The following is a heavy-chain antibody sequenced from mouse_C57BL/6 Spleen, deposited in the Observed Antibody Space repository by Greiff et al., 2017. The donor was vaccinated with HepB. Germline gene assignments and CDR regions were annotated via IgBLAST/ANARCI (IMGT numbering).Heavy chain of an antibody. J-gene: IGHJ4*01. D-gene: IGHD1-1*01. CDR1: GFSLTSYG. CDR3: ASPVDYYGSGAMDY. CDR2: IWSGGST. Sequence: QVQLQESGPGLVQPSQSLSITCTVSGFSLTSYGVHWVRQSPGKGLEWLGVIWSGGSTAYNAAFISRLSTSKDNSKGQVFFKLNSLQADDTAIYYGASPVDYYGSGAMDYWGQGTSVTVSS. V-gene: IGHV2-2*01.